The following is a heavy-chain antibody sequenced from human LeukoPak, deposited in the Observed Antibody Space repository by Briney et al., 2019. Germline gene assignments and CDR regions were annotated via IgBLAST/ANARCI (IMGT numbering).Heavy chain of an antibody. CDR3: ARGFFATGFEY. CDR2: TYYKSKWYN. V-gene: IGHV6-1*01. CDR1: GDSVSSNSAA. D-gene: IGHD1-1*01. J-gene: IGHJ4*02. Sequence: SQTLSLTCAISGDSVSSNSAAWNRIRQSPSRGLEWLGRTYYKSKWYNEYAVSVKSRVIINSDTSKNQFSLQLNSVTPDDTAVYYCARGFFATGFEYWGQGTLVTVSS.